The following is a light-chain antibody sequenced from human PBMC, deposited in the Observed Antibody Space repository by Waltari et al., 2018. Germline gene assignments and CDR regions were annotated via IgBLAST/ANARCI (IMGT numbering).Light chain of an antibody. CDR1: SGDIGNYKF. CDR2: YVS. CDR3: SSYTTTSSWV. J-gene: IGLJ3*02. Sequence: QSALTQPASVSGSPGQSITISCTGTSGDIGNYKFVSWYQQEPGRAPKLIVSYVSQRPSGVSKRFSGSKSGNTASLTISGVQAEDEADYYCSSYTTTSSWVFGGGTKLTVL. V-gene: IGLV2-14*01.